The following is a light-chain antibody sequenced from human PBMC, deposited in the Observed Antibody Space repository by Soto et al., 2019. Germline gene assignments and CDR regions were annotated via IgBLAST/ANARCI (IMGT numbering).Light chain of an antibody. CDR1: QSVKKN. CDR2: SAT. V-gene: IGKV3-15*01. J-gene: IGKJ1*01. CDR3: QQYDNWPPLT. Sequence: EVVMTQSPATLSVSPGERATLSCRASQSVKKNLAWYRQTLGQAPRLLVYSATTRAAGVPPRFSGSGSGTEFTLTISSLQSEDSAVYYCQQYDNWPPLTFGQGT.